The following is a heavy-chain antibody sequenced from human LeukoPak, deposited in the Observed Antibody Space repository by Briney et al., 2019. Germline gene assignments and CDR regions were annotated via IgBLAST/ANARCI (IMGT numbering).Heavy chain of an antibody. CDR2: INHSGST. D-gene: IGHD3-22*01. CDR3: ARAGYYDSSAYNWFDP. V-gene: IGHV4-38-2*02. CDR1: GYSISSGYY. Sequence: PSETLSLTCTVSGYSISSGYYWGWIRQPPGKGLEWIGEINHSGSTNYNPSLKSRVTISVDTSKNQFSLKLSSVTAADTAVYYCARAGYYDSSAYNWFDPWGQGTLVTVSS. J-gene: IGHJ5*02.